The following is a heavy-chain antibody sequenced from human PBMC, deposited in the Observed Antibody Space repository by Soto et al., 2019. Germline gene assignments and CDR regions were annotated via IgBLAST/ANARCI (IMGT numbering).Heavy chain of an antibody. CDR2: ISGTGDSS. CDR1: GFTFGSYA. D-gene: IGHD3-10*01. CDR3: AKDNGNYGSVSFSH. J-gene: IGHJ4*02. V-gene: IGHV3-23*01. Sequence: EVQLLESGGGLVQPGGSLRLSCAASGFTFGSYAMSWVRQAPGKGLEWVSLISGTGDSSEYANSVKGRFTISRDYSKTTVFLQLNSLKADDMAEYSWAKDNGNYGSVSFSHWGQGTLVTVPS.